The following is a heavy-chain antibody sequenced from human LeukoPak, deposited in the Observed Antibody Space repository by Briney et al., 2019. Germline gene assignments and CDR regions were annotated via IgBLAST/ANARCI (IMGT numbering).Heavy chain of an antibody. J-gene: IGHJ4*02. CDR1: GFTFSSYW. CDR3: ARDSSLPDY. CDR2: INSDGSST. V-gene: IGHV3-74*01. D-gene: IGHD3-22*01. Sequence: GGSLRLSCAASGFTFSSYWMHWVRHVPGKGLVWVSRINSDGSSTIYADSVKGRFTISRDNSKNTLYLQMNSLRAEDGAVYYCARDSSLPDYWGQGTLVTVSS.